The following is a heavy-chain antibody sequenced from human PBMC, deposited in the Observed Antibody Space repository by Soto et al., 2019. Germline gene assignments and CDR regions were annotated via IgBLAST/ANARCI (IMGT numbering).Heavy chain of an antibody. V-gene: IGHV3-9*01. D-gene: IGHD3-22*01. Sequence: EVQLVESGGGLVQPGRSLRLSCAASGFTFDDYAMHWVRQAPGKGLEWVSGISWNSGSIGYADSVKGRFTISRDNAKNSLYLQMNSLRAEDTALYYCAKDRYYYDSSGGGYYGMDVWAKGPRSPSP. CDR2: ISWNSGSI. CDR1: GFTFDDYA. J-gene: IGHJ6*02. CDR3: AKDRYYYDSSGGGYYGMDV.